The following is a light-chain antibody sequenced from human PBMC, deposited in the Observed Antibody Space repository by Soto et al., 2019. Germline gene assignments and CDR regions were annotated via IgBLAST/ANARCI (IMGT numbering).Light chain of an antibody. CDR2: DVS. V-gene: IGLV2-14*03. CDR3: ISYTSSSTLV. CDR1: SSDVGGYNY. Sequence: QSALTQPASVSGSPGQSIAISCTGTSSDVGGYNYVSWYQQHPGKAPKLIIYDVSSRPSGVSDRFSGSKSVHTASLTISGLQAEDEADYYCISYTSSSTLVFGGETKLTVL. J-gene: IGLJ2*01.